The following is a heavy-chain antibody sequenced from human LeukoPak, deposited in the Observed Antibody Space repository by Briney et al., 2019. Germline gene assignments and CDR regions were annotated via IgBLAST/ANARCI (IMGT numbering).Heavy chain of an antibody. Sequence: SETLSLTCAVYGGSFSGYYWSWIRQPPGKGLEWIGEINHSGRTNYNPSLKSRVTISVDTSKNQFSLKLSSVTAADTAVYYCARGSNYYGSGRHITRNWFDPWGQGTLVTVSS. V-gene: IGHV4-34*01. CDR3: ARGSNYYGSGRHITRNWFDP. CDR1: GGSFSGYY. D-gene: IGHD3-10*01. CDR2: INHSGRT. J-gene: IGHJ5*02.